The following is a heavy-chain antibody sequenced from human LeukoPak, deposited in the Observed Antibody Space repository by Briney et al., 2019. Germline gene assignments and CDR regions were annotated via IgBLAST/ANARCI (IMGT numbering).Heavy chain of an antibody. V-gene: IGHV3-20*04. CDR3: ARDTLDIVVVPAAKYYYYYMDV. D-gene: IGHD2-2*01. CDR1: GFTFDDYG. Sequence: PGGSLRLSCAASGFTFDDYGMSWVRQAPGKGLEWVSGINWNGGSTGYADSVKGRFTISRDNAKNSLSLQMNSLRAEDTALYYCARDTLDIVVVPAAKYYYYYMDVWGKGTTVTVSS. J-gene: IGHJ6*03. CDR2: INWNGGST.